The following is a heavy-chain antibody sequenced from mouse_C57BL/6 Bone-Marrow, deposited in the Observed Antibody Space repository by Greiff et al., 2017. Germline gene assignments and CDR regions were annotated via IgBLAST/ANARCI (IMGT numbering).Heavy chain of an antibody. D-gene: IGHD2-5*01. CDR2: INPYNGGT. V-gene: IGHV1-19*01. CDR3: ARYSKGYFDV. CDR1: GYTITDYY. J-gene: IGHJ1*03. Sequence: VQLQQSGPVLVKPGASVKMSCKASGYTITDYYMNWVKQSHGKSLEWIGVINPYNGGTSYNQKFKGKATLTVDKSSSTAYMELNSLTSEDSAVYYCARYSKGYFDVWGTGTTVTVSS.